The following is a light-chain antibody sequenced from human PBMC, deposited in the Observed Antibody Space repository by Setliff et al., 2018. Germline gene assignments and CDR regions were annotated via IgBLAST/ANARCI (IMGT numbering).Light chain of an antibody. Sequence: QSALTQPPSASGSPGQSVTISCIGTSSDVGGYNYVSWYQQHPGKAPQLMIYEVSKRPSGVPDRFSGSKSGNTASLTVSGLQAEDEADYCCSSYAGSNNYVFGTGTKVTVL. CDR2: EVS. CDR1: SSDVGGYNY. CDR3: SSYAGSNNYV. V-gene: IGLV2-8*01. J-gene: IGLJ1*01.